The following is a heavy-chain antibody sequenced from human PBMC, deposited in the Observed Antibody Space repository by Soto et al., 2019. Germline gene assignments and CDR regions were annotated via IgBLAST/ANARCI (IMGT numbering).Heavy chain of an antibody. CDR1: GGTFSSYA. D-gene: IGHD3-22*01. CDR3: ARDDYYDSSGYYSTNAFDI. Sequence: VASVKVSCKASGGTFSSYAISWVRQAPGQGLEWMGGIIPIFGTANYAQKFQGRVTITADESTSTAYMELSSLRSEDTAVYYCARDDYYDSSGYYSTNAFDIWGQGTMVTVSS. CDR2: IIPIFGTA. V-gene: IGHV1-69*13. J-gene: IGHJ3*02.